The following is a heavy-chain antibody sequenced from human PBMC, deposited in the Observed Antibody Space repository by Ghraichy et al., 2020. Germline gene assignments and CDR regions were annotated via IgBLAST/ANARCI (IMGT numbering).Heavy chain of an antibody. V-gene: IGHV4-30-4*01. CDR3: ARAYYDILTGYKAFDI. D-gene: IGHD3-9*01. Sequence: SETLSLTCTVSGDSISSGDYYWSWIRQPPGKGLEWIGYIYYSGSTYYNPSLKSRVTISVDTSKNQFSLKLSSVTAADTAVYYCARAYYDILTGYKAFDIWGQGTMVTVSS. J-gene: IGHJ3*02. CDR2: IYYSGST. CDR1: GDSISSGDYY.